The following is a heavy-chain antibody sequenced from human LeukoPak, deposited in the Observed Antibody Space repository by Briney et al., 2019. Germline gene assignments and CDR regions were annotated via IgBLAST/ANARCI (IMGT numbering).Heavy chain of an antibody. Sequence: GGSLRLYCAASGFTFSSYSMNWLRQAPGKGLEWVSSISSSSSYIYYADSVKGRFTISRDNTTNSLYLQMKSLRAEDTAVYYCAVELMIHWFNYWGQGTLVTVSS. D-gene: IGHD3-10*01. V-gene: IGHV3-21*01. CDR3: AVELMIHWFNY. J-gene: IGHJ4*02. CDR1: GFTFSSYS. CDR2: ISSSSSYI.